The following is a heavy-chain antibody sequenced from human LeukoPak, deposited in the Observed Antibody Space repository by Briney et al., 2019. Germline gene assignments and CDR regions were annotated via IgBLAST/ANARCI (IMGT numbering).Heavy chain of an antibody. V-gene: IGHV3-48*03. CDR1: GFTFSSYE. Sequence: PGGSLRLSCAASGFTFSSYEMNWVRQAPGKGLEWVSYISSSGSTIYYADSVKGRFTISRDNAKNSLYLQMNSLRAEDTAVYYCARCQRAAGTFGFVRYGMDVWGQGTTVTVSS. D-gene: IGHD6-13*01. J-gene: IGHJ6*02. CDR3: ARCQRAAGTFGFVRYGMDV. CDR2: ISSSGSTI.